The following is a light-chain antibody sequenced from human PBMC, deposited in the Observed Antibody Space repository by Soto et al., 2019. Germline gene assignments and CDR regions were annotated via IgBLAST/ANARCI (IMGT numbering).Light chain of an antibody. CDR3: RQTVAAPWT. V-gene: IGKV2D-29*01. J-gene: IGKJ1*01. CDR1: QSLVFSDGKTY. Sequence: DIVLTQTPLSLSVTPGQPASISCKSSQSLVFSDGKTYFYWYLQKPGQPPHLLIYAVSNRFSGVPDRFSGSGSGTDFTLRISRVEAEDVGIYYCRQTVAAPWTFGQGTKVEI. CDR2: AVS.